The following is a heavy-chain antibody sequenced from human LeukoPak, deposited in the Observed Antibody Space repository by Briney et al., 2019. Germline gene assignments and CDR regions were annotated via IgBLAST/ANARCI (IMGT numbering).Heavy chain of an antibody. CDR3: ARGSPLSYDSSGLGDY. CDR1: GYSFTGYY. V-gene: IGHV1-2*02. D-gene: IGHD3-22*01. J-gene: IGHJ4*02. Sequence: ASVKVSCKASGYSFTGYYMHWVRQAPGQGLEWMGWIDPHNGATHYAQKFQGRVTMSRDTSSSTDYMEVSRLRPDDTALYYCARGSPLSYDSSGLGDYWGQGTLVTVSS. CDR2: IDPHNGAT.